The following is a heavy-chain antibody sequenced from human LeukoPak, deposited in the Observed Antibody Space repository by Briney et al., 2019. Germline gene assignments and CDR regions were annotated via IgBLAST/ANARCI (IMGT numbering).Heavy chain of an antibody. D-gene: IGHD1-26*01. CDR1: GGSISSGSYY. Sequence: TSQTLSLTCTVSGGSISSGSYYWSWIRQPAGKGLEWIGRIYTSGSTYYNPSLKSRVTISVDTSKNQFSLKLSSVTAADTAVYYCASGSYRYYFDYWGQGTLVTVSS. CDR2: IYTSGST. V-gene: IGHV4-61*02. J-gene: IGHJ4*02. CDR3: ASGSYRYYFDY.